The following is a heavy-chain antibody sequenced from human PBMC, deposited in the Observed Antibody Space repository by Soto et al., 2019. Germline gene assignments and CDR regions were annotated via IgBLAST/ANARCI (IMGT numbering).Heavy chain of an antibody. D-gene: IGHD5-18*01. V-gene: IGHV1-69*12. CDR3: ARGEVRLWLTEPFDY. CDR1: GGTXXSYA. Sequence: QVXLXQXXXXVXXPXXSVKVSCKASGGTXXSYAISXVRQXXGQGLEWMGGIIPIFGTANYAQKFQGRVTITADESTSTAYMELSSLRSEDTAVYYCARGEVRLWLTEPFDYWGQGTLVTVSS. CDR2: IIPIFGTA. J-gene: IGHJ4*02.